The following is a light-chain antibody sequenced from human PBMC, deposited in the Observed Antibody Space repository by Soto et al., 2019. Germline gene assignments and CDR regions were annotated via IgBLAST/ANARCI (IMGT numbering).Light chain of an antibody. CDR3: QTWSTDIRV. CDR1: SGHNSYA. J-gene: IGLJ3*02. CDR2: LNSDGSH. Sequence: QAVVTQPPSASASLGASVKLTCTLSSGHNSYAIAWHQQQPAKGPRYLMKLNSDGSHSKGDGIPDRFSGSSSGAERYLTISSLQSEDEADYYCQTWSTDIRVFGGGTKLTVL. V-gene: IGLV4-69*01.